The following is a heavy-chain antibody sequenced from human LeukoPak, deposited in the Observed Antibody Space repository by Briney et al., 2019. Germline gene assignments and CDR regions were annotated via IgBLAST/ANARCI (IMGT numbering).Heavy chain of an antibody. V-gene: IGHV3-30-3*01. D-gene: IGHD6-13*01. Sequence: GGSLRLSCAASGFTFSSYAMHWVRQAPGKGLEWVAVISYDGSNKYYADSVKGRFTISRDNSKNTLYLQMNSLTVEDTAVYYCAKADSSSRPDYWGQGTLVTVSS. CDR1: GFTFSSYA. CDR3: AKADSSSRPDY. CDR2: ISYDGSNK. J-gene: IGHJ4*02.